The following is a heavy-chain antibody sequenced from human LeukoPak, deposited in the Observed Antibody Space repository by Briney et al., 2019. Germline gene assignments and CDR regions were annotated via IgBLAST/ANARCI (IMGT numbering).Heavy chain of an antibody. J-gene: IGHJ4*02. CDR1: GYTFTSYY. Sequence: ASVKVSCKASGYTFTSYYMHWVRQAPGQGLEWMGIINPSGGSTSYAQKFQGRVTMTRDTSTSTVYMELSSLRSEDTAVYYCARDYGLWFGELSVDYWGQGTLVTVSS. CDR2: INPSGGST. D-gene: IGHD3-10*01. V-gene: IGHV1-46*01. CDR3: ARDYGLWFGELSVDY.